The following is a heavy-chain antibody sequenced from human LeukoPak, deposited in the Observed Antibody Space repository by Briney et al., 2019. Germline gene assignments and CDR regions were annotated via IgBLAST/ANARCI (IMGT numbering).Heavy chain of an antibody. J-gene: IGHJ3*02. CDR1: GGSISSGGYS. CDR2: IYHSGST. CDR3: GRSEDAFDI. Sequence: SQTLSLTCAVSGGSISSGGYSWSWIRQPPGKGLEWIGYIYHSGSTYYNPSLKGRVTISVDRSKNQFSLKLSSVTAADTAVYYCGRSEDAFDIWGQGTMVTVSS. V-gene: IGHV4-30-2*01.